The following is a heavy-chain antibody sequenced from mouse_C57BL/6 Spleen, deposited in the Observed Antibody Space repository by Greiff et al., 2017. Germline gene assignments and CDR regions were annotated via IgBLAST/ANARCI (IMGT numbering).Heavy chain of an antibody. CDR1: GYSITSGYY. J-gene: IGHJ2*01. V-gene: IGHV3-6*01. CDR2: ISYDGSN. D-gene: IGHD1-1*01. Sequence: DVQLQESGPGLVKPSQSLSLTCSVTGYSITSGYYWNWIRQFPGNKLEWMGYISYDGSNNYNPSLKNRISIARDTSKNQFFLKLNSVTTEDTATYYCARERDYYGSSYGFDYWGQGTTLTVSS. CDR3: ARERDYYGSSYGFDY.